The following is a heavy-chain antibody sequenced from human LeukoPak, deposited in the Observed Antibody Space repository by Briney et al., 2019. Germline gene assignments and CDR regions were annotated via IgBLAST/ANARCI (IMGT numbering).Heavy chain of an antibody. D-gene: IGHD6-19*01. V-gene: IGHV3-23*01. CDR1: GFTFSSYA. Sequence: GGSLRLSCAASGFTFSSYAMSWVRQAPGKGLEWVSAISGSGGSTYYADSVKGRFTISRDNPKNTLYLQMNSLRAEDTAVYYCAKGASVAVAGTDDAFDIWGQGTMVTVSS. J-gene: IGHJ3*02. CDR3: AKGASVAVAGTDDAFDI. CDR2: ISGSGGST.